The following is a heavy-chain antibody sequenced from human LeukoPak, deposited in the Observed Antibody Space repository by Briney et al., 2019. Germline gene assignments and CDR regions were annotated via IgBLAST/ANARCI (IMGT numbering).Heavy chain of an antibody. CDR1: GFTFSSYA. CDR3: ARGDDWLPDY. CDR2: ISYDGSNK. J-gene: IGHJ4*02. Sequence: GRSLRLSCAASGFTFSSYAMHWVRQAPGKGLERVAVISYDGSNKYYADSVKGRFTISRDNSKNTLYLQMNSLRAEDTAVYYCARGDDWLPDYWGQGTLVTVSS. V-gene: IGHV3-30-3*01. D-gene: IGHD3-9*01.